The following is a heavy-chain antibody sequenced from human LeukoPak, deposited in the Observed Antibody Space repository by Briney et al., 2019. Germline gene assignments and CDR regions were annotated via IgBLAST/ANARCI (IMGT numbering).Heavy chain of an antibody. Sequence: GESLKISCKGSGYSFRGYWIGWVRQMPGKGLDYMGIIYPGDSDTRYSPSFQGQVTVSADKSTNTAFLQWSSLKASDTAIYYWARLGYYDISGYPYGRDVGGQGTRVPVSS. CDR3: ARLGYYDISGYPYGRDV. CDR2: IYPGDSDT. CDR1: GYSFRGYW. V-gene: IGHV5-51*01. J-gene: IGHJ6*02. D-gene: IGHD3-22*01.